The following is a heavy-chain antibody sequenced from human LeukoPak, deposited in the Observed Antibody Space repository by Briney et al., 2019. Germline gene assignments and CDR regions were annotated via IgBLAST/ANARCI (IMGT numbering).Heavy chain of an antibody. D-gene: IGHD3-3*01. V-gene: IGHV3-23*01. CDR1: GFTFSNYA. CDR2: INNNGADT. J-gene: IGHJ4*02. Sequence: GGSLRLSCAASGFTFSNYAMSWVRQAPGKGLKWVSTINNNGADTYYADSVKGRFTISRDNAKNSLYLQMNSLRAEDTAVYYCAREGYGDYYLDYWGQGTPVTVSS. CDR3: AREGYGDYYLDY.